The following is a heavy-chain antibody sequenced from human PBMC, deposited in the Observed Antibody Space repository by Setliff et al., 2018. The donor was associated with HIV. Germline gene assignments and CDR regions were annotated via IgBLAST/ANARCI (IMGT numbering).Heavy chain of an antibody. V-gene: IGHV1-18*01. Sequence: ASVKVSCKAAGYSFHSYGLSWVRLAPGQGLEWMGWISPYNGNTSYSQNLQGRLTMTTDTSTGTAYMELRSLRSDDTAVYFCARTDHTSSSDFWGQGTLVTVSS. J-gene: IGHJ4*02. D-gene: IGHD6-6*01. CDR1: GYSFHSYG. CDR3: ARTDHTSSSDF. CDR2: ISPYNGNT.